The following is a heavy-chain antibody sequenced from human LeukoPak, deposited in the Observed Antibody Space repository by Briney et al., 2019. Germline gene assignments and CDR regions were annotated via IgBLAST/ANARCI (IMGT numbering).Heavy chain of an antibody. CDR1: GGSISSYY. J-gene: IGHJ3*02. CDR2: IYYSGST. D-gene: IGHD4-17*01. Sequence: SETLSLTCTVSGGSISSYYWSWIRQPPGKGLEWIGSIYYSGSTYYNPSLKSRVTISVDTSKNQFSLKLSSVTAADTAVYYCARQHDYGDYNAFDIWGQGTMVTVSS. CDR3: ARQHDYGDYNAFDI. V-gene: IGHV4-39*01.